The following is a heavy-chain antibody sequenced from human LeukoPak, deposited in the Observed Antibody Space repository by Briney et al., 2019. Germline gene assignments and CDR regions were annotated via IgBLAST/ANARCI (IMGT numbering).Heavy chain of an antibody. CDR2: INPNSVGT. J-gene: IGHJ4*02. V-gene: IGHV1-2*02. CDR1: GYTFTGFY. D-gene: IGHD3-22*01. CDR3: ATLGDISGYYLREY. Sequence: GASVKVSCKASGYTFTGFYIHWVRQAPGQGLQWMGWINPNSVGTNYAQEFEGRVTTTRDTSSSTAYMWIRRPRYDDTAIYYCATLGDISGYYLREYWGQGTLVTVSS.